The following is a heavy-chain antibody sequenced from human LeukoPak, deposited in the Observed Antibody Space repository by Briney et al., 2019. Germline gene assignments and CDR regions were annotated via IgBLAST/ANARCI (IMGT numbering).Heavy chain of an antibody. V-gene: IGHV3-74*01. D-gene: IGHD1-26*01. CDR2: INDDETST. CDR1: GFSFSSSW. CDR3: ATTGSGSYYDY. J-gene: IGHJ4*02. Sequence: QPGGSLRLSCAASGFSFSSSWMHWLRQAPGEGLVWVSRINDDETSTSYADSVKGRFTISRDNAKNTLYLQMNSLRAEDTAVYYCATTGSGSYYDYWGQGTLVTVSS.